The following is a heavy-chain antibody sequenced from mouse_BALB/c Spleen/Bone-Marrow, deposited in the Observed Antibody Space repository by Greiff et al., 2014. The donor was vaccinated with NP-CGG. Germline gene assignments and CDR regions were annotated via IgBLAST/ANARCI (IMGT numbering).Heavy chain of an antibody. CDR2: INPDSSTI. V-gene: IGHV4-1*02. Sequence: VQLKESGGGLVQPGGSLKLSCAASGFDFSRYWMRWVRQAPGKGLEWIGEINPDSSTINYTPSLKDKFIISRDNAKNTLYLQMSKVRSEDTALYYCARNGYYGYSDYWGQGTTLTVSS. CDR3: ARNGYYGYSDY. J-gene: IGHJ2*01. CDR1: GFDFSRYW. D-gene: IGHD2-1*01.